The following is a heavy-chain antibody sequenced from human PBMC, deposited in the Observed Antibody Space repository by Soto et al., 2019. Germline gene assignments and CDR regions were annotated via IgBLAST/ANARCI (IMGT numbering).Heavy chain of an antibody. Sequence: ASVKVSCKASGYTFTSYYMHWGRQAPGQRLEWMGWINPNSGGTNYAQKFQGWVTMTRDTSISTAYMELSSLRSEDTAVYYCARGSFGSSGYYFPPPFDYWGQGTLVTVSS. CDR3: ARGSFGSSGYYFPPPFDY. CDR2: INPNSGGT. CDR1: GYTFTSYY. D-gene: IGHD3-22*01. V-gene: IGHV1-2*04. J-gene: IGHJ4*02.